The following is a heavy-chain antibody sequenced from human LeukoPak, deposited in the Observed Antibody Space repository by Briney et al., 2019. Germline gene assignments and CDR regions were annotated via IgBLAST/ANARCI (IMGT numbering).Heavy chain of an antibody. V-gene: IGHV5-51*01. CDR3: ARQEDHGDYVY. J-gene: IGHJ4*02. CDR1: GYSFNTYW. CDR2: IYPGDSDT. Sequence: GGSLQISCKGSGYSFNTYWIGWVRQMPGKGLEWMGIIYPGDSDTKYSPSFQGQVTISADKSINTAYLQWSSLKASDTAMYYCARQEDHGDYVYWGQGTLVTVSS. D-gene: IGHD4-17*01.